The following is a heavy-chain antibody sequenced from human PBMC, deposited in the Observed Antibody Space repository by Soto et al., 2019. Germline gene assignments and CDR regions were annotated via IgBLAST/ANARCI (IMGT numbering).Heavy chain of an antibody. CDR3: VRHFARDSDYERFWSVDR. J-gene: IGHJ2*01. CDR2: LSSGLST. V-gene: IGHV4-39*01. CDR1: DGSISTRDYY. D-gene: IGHD4-4*01. Sequence: QRQLRESGPGLVKPSETLSLTCSVSDGSISTRDYYWGWIRQPPGKGLEWIASLSSGLSTYYSPSLKSRVTAREDTSKNQIRLRLTSVTAAGTAVYYCVRHFARDSDYERFWSVDRWGRSTLVTVSS.